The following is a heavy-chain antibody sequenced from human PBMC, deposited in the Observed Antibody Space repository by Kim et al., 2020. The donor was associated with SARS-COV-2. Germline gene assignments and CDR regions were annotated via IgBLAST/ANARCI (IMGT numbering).Heavy chain of an antibody. D-gene: IGHD2-21*01. V-gene: IGHV4-34*01. CDR1: GGSFSGYY. CDR2: INHSGST. J-gene: IGHJ4*02. CDR3: ARIEVFDFDY. Sequence: SETLSLTCDVYGGSFSGYYWSWIRQPPGKGLEWIGEINHSGSTNYNPSLESRVSISVDTSKNQFSLRLSSVTAADTAVYYCARIEVFDFDYWGQGTLVTV.